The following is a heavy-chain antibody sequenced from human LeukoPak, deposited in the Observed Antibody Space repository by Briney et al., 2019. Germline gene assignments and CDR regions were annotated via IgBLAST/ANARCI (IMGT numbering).Heavy chain of an antibody. V-gene: IGHV4-61*02. CDR2: IYTSGST. J-gene: IGHJ5*02. CDR1: GGSISSGSYY. CDR3: ARFGYYDFWSRYYTGMDPDP. D-gene: IGHD3-3*01. Sequence: PSQTLSLTCTVSGGSISSGSYYWSWIRQPAGKGLEWIERIYTSGSTNYNPSLKSRVTISVDTSKNQFSLKLSSVTAADTAVYYCARFGYYDFWSRYYTGMDPDPWGQGTLVTVSS.